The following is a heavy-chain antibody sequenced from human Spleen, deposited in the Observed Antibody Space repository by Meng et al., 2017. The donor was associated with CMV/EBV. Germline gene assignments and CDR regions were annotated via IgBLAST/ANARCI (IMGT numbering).Heavy chain of an antibody. CDR3: ARRMYDSSSYYYTLFDY. V-gene: IGHV4-4*02. Sequence: GSISNSNWWSWVRQPPGKGLEWMGEIYHSGTTKYNPSLKSRVTISVDKSKNQFSLKLSSVTAADTAIYYCARRMYDSSSYYYTLFDYWGQGTLVTVSS. CDR1: GSISNSNW. D-gene: IGHD3-22*01. J-gene: IGHJ4*02. CDR2: IYHSGTT.